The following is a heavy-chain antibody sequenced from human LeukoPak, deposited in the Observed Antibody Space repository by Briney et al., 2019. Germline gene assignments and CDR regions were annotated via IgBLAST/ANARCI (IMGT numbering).Heavy chain of an antibody. D-gene: IGHD3-10*01. V-gene: IGHV4-38-2*02. Sequence: PSETLSLTCSVSTYSITRGYYWGWVRQPPGKGLEWIGIIYHTGNTYYSPSLKSRVSISVDTSKNHFSLNLTSVTAADTAVYYCARVPAITMVRGVHYFDYWGQGTLVTVSS. CDR2: IYHTGNT. CDR1: TYSITRGYY. CDR3: ARVPAITMVRGVHYFDY. J-gene: IGHJ4*02.